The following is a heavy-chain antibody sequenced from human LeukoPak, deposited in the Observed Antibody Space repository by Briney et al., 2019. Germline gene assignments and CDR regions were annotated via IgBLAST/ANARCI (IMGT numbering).Heavy chain of an antibody. J-gene: IGHJ4*02. D-gene: IGHD2-2*01. Sequence: PGGSLRLSCAASGFTVSSNYMSWVRQAPGKGLEWVSVIYSGGSTYYADSVKGRFTISRDNSKNTLYLQMNSLRAEDTAIYYCASQGRRYCSSTSCSDFWGQGTLVTVSS. CDR1: GFTVSSNY. V-gene: IGHV3-53*01. CDR3: ASQGRRYCSSTSCSDF. CDR2: IYSGGST.